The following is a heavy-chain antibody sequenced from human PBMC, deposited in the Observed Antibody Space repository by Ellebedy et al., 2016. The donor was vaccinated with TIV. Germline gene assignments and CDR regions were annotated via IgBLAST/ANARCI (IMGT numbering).Heavy chain of an antibody. D-gene: IGHD6-19*01. Sequence: GGSLRLSCAASGFTFDDYAMHWVRQAPGKGLEWVSSVSWNSGSIGYADSVKGRFTISRDNAKNSLYLQMNSLRVEGTAFYYCAKDMGSGGWYSCDYWGQGTLVTVSS. V-gene: IGHV3-9*01. J-gene: IGHJ4*02. CDR3: AKDMGSGGWYSCDY. CDR2: VSWNSGSI. CDR1: GFTFDDYA.